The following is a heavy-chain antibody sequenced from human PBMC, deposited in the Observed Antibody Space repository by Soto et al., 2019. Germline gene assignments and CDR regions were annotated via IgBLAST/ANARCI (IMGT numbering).Heavy chain of an antibody. CDR1: GFSFSSYW. CDR3: ARSGGYRIGPFDY. CDR2: ILLDGSEK. D-gene: IGHD6-19*01. Sequence: EVQLVESGGGLVQPGGSLRLSCAASGFSFSSYWMSWVRQAPGKGLEWVANILLDGSEKNYVDSVKGRFTISRDNANNSLYLQLNSLRAEDTAVYYCARSGGYRIGPFDYWGQGTLVTVSS. V-gene: IGHV3-7*01. J-gene: IGHJ4*02.